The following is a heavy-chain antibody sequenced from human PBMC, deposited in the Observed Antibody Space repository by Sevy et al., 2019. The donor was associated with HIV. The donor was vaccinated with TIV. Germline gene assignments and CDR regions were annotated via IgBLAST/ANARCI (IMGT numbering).Heavy chain of an antibody. CDR2: IRFDGSNT. CDR1: GFTFSSYG. V-gene: IGHV3-30*02. D-gene: IGHD4-17*01. CDR3: ARDLEFYDNGDYGPAFMPDY. J-gene: IGHJ4*02. Sequence: EGSLRLSCAASGFTFSSYGMHWVRQAPGKVLEWVALIRFDGSNTYYADSVKGRFTISRDIAKNTLHLQMNSLRGEDTAVYYCARDLEFYDNGDYGPAFMPDYWGQGTLVTVSS.